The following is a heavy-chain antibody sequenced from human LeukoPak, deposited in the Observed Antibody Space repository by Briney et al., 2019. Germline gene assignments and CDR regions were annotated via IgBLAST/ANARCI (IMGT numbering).Heavy chain of an antibody. CDR1: GFTFSSYG. D-gene: IGHD2-15*01. CDR2: IWYDGSNK. CDR3: TRVPIVVAKYYFDY. V-gene: IGHV3-33*01. J-gene: IGHJ4*02. Sequence: PGRSLRLSCAASGFTFSSYGMHWVRQAPGKGLEWVAVIWYDGSNKYYADSVKGRFTISRDNSKNTLYLQMNSLRAEDTAVYYCTRVPIVVAKYYFDYWGQGTLVTVAS.